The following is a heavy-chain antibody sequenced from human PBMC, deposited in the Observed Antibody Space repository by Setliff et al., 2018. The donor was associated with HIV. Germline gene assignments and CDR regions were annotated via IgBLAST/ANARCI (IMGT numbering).Heavy chain of an antibody. D-gene: IGHD5-12*01. Sequence: ASVKVSCKVSGYTLSEVSMHWVRQAPGKGLEWMGGFDPEDGETIYAQKFQGRVTMTEDTSTDTAYMELSSLRSEDTAVYYCARGNIVATDAFDIWGQGTMVTVSS. CDR2: FDPEDGET. J-gene: IGHJ3*02. V-gene: IGHV1-24*01. CDR3: ARGNIVATDAFDI. CDR1: GYTLSEVS.